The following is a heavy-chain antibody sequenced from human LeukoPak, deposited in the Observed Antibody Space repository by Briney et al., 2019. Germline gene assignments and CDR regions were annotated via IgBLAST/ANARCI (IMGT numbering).Heavy chain of an antibody. Sequence: GGSLRLSCAASGFTFSDYYMSWIRQAPGKGLEWVSAISGSGGSTYYADSVKGRFTISRDNSKNTLYLQMNSLRAEDTAVYYCAKDTGYSSGWPFDYWGQGTLVTVSS. CDR2: ISGSGGST. D-gene: IGHD6-19*01. CDR1: GFTFSDYY. J-gene: IGHJ4*02. CDR3: AKDTGYSSGWPFDY. V-gene: IGHV3-23*01.